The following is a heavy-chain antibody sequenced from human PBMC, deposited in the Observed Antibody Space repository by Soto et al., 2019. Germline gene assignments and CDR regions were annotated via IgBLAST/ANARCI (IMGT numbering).Heavy chain of an antibody. CDR3: AKDLGGSPFYFAS. J-gene: IGHJ4*02. D-gene: IGHD5-12*01. V-gene: IGHV3-23*01. CDR1: GFTFSNYA. Sequence: VGSPRLSCAGSGFTFSNYAMTWVRQAPGQGLEWVSAISGSGGSTYYADSVKGRFTISIDNSKNTLYLQMNSLRAADTAVYYCAKDLGGSPFYFASWAGGPLVTVSS. CDR2: ISGSGGST.